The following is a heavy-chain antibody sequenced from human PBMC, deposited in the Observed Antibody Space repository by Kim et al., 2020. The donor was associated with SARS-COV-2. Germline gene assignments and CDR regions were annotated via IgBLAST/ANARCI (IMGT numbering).Heavy chain of an antibody. Sequence: GGSLRLSCAASGFTFSNSWMSWVRQAPGKALEWMANINQDGSDKYYVDSVKGRFTIARNNAKNSLSLQMDSLRAEDTAVYYCAKDVNRMVRGESWFASWGPRTLVTVSS. CDR3: AKDVNRMVRGESWFAS. CDR1: GFTFSNSW. CDR2: INQDGSDK. D-gene: IGHD3-10*01. V-gene: IGHV3-7*03. J-gene: IGHJ5*01.